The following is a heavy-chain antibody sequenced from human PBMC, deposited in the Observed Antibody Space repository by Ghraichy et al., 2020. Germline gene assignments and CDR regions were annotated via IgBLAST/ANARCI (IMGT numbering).Heavy chain of an antibody. Sequence: GESLNISCAAAGFTFSSYWMSWVRQAPGKGLEWVANIKKDGSEKYYVDSVKGRFTISRDNAKNSLYLQMNSLRAEDTAVYYCARDLGSGWYFDYWGQGTLGTVSS. V-gene: IGHV3-7*01. CDR1: GFTFSSYW. CDR2: IKKDGSEK. CDR3: ARDLGSGWYFDY. J-gene: IGHJ4*02. D-gene: IGHD6-19*01.